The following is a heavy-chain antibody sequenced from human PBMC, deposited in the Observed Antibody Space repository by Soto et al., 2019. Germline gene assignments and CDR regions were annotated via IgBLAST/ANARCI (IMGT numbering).Heavy chain of an antibody. CDR3: ARRIQLWTTFDY. CDR1: GGSISSSSYY. D-gene: IGHD5-18*01. Sequence: LSLTCTVSGGSISSSSYYWGWIRQPPGKGLEWIGSIYYSGSTYYNPSLKSRVTISVDTSKNQFSLKLSSVTAADTAVYYCARRIQLWTTFDYWGQGTLVTVSS. V-gene: IGHV4-39*01. J-gene: IGHJ4*02. CDR2: IYYSGST.